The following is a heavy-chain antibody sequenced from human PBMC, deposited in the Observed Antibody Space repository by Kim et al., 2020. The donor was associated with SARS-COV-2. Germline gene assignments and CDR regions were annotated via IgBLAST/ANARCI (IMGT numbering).Heavy chain of an antibody. V-gene: IGHV3-21*01. J-gene: IGHJ6*02. Sequence: DPVKGRFTISRDNAKKLLFLQMNSVRAEDTAVYYCARPYNDYYFYGMDVWGQGTTVTVSS. CDR3: ARPYNDYYFYGMDV. D-gene: IGHD1-1*01.